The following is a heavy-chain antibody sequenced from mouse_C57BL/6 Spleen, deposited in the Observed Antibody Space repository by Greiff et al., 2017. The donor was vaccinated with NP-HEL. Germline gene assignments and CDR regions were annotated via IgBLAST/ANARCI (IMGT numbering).Heavy chain of an antibody. J-gene: IGHJ3*01. V-gene: IGHV14-4*01. CDR2: IDPENGDT. CDR1: GFNIKDDY. D-gene: IGHD3-2*02. Sequence: VQLKQSGAELVRPGASVKLSCTASGFNIKDDYMHWVKQRPEQGLEWIGWIDPENGDTEYASKFQGKATITADTSSNTAYLQLSSLTSEDTAVYYCTYSSGAYWGQGTLVTVSA. CDR3: TYSSGAY.